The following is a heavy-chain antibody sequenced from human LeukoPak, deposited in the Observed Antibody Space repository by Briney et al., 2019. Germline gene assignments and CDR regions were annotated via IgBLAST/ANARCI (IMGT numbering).Heavy chain of an antibody. CDR3: ARFGGLSSSWYYFDY. Sequence: GGSLETSCQGSGYPFTSYWSGGGRRVPGKGRGGMGIIDPGDSDTRYSPTLQGQVTISANKSISTAYLQWSSLKASHTAMYYCARFGGLSSSWYYFDYWGQGTLVTVSS. CDR1: GYPFTSYW. CDR2: IDPGDSDT. D-gene: IGHD6-13*01. V-gene: IGHV5-51*01. J-gene: IGHJ4*02.